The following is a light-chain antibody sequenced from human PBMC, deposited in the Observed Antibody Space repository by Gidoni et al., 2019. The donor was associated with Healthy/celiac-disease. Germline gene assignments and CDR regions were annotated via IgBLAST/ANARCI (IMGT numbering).Light chain of an antibody. J-gene: IGKJ1*01. V-gene: IGKV3-11*01. CDR3: QQRASWPPT. CDR2: DTS. Sequence: EVVLTQSPPTLSLSPGERATLSCRVSQSVSNYLAWYQQKGGQAPRLLIYDTSLRATGIPTRFSGSGSGTDFTLTISSLEPEDFGIYYCQQRASWPPTFXQXTRVDIK. CDR1: QSVSNY.